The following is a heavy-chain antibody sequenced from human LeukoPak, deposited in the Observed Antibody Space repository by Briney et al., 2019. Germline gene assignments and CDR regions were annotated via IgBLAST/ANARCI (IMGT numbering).Heavy chain of an antibody. CDR2: ISPNSGGT. J-gene: IGHJ4*02. V-gene: IGHV1-2*02. Sequence: ASVKVSCKASGYTFTGYYMHRVRQAPGQGLEWMGWISPNSGGTSYAQKFQGRVTMTRDTSISTAYMELSSLRSDDTAVYYCARDGNFDYWGQGTLVTVSS. D-gene: IGHD1-26*01. CDR1: GYTFTGYY. CDR3: ARDGNFDY.